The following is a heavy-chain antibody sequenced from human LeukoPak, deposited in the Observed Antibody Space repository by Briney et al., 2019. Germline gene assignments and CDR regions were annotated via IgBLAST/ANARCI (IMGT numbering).Heavy chain of an antibody. J-gene: IGHJ4*02. CDR2: INPGGVSR. CDR1: GFTFTTYS. CDR3: AKDRAGTPWAD. D-gene: IGHD1-1*01. V-gene: IGHV3-23*01. Sequence: GGSLRLSCAVSGFTFTTYSMTWVRQAPGKGLEWVSSINPGGVSRYYADSVRGRFTISRDNSENTVSLQMNSLRTDDTAMYYCAKDRAGTPWADWGQGTLVTVSS.